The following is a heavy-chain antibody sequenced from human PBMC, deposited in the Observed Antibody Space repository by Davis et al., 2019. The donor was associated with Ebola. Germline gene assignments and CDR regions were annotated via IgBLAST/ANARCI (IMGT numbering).Heavy chain of an antibody. D-gene: IGHD1-26*01. V-gene: IGHV1-18*01. J-gene: IGHJ5*02. CDR2: ISAYNGNT. CDR1: GYTFINYG. CDR3: ARAPSYRSSKWDWFDP. Sequence: ASVKVSCKASGYTFINYGLSWVRQAPGQGLEWMGWISAYNGNTNYAQKLQGRVTMTTDTSTSTAYMELSSLRSEDTAVYYCARAPSYRSSKWDWFDPWGQGTLVTVSS.